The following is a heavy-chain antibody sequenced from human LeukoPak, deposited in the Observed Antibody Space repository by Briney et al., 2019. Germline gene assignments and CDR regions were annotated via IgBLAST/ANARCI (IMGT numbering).Heavy chain of an antibody. V-gene: IGHV4-39*01. D-gene: IGHD3-9*01. J-gene: IGHJ5*02. CDR1: CGSLISRSYC. Sequence: SETLSLTCTVSCGSLISRSYCWGWIRQPPGKGLEWIGSIYYSESTYYNPSLKGRVTISLDTFKNQFSLKLSSVIAADTAVYYCARQGNYDILTGYPNNWFDPWGQGTLVTVSS. CDR3: ARQGNYDILTGYPNNWFDP. CDR2: IYYSEST.